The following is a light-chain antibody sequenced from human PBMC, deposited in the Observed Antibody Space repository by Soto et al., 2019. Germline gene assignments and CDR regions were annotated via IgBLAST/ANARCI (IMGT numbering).Light chain of an antibody. Sequence: EIVLTQSPGTLSLSPGEGATFSCRGSRVVRTSSLAWNQQKPGQAPRLLIYGASSRATGIPDRFSGSGSGTDFTLTISRLEPEDFAVYYCQQYGSPPRTFGQGTKVEIK. CDR3: QQYGSPPRT. J-gene: IGKJ1*01. CDR1: RVVRTSS. CDR2: GAS. V-gene: IGKV3-20*01.